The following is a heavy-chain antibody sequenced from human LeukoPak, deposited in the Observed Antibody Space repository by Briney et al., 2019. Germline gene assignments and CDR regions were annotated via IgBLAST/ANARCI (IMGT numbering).Heavy chain of an antibody. Sequence: PSKTLSLTCSVSGGSISSSNYYWSWIRQPAGKGLEWIGRIYTSESTNYNPSLKSRVTISVDTSKNQFSLRLSSVTAADTAVYYCARVTGYMTEDYFDYWGQGTLITVSS. CDR2: IYTSEST. CDR1: GGSISSSNYY. D-gene: IGHD6-13*01. V-gene: IGHV4-61*02. CDR3: ARVTGYMTEDYFDY. J-gene: IGHJ4*02.